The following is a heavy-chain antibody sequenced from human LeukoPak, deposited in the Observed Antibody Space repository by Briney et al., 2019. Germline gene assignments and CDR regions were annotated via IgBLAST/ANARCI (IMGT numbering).Heavy chain of an antibody. CDR2: IYYSGST. V-gene: IGHV4-31*03. CDR3: AGYYYGSGSYYSWFGP. D-gene: IGHD3-10*01. J-gene: IGHJ5*02. Sequence: SETLSLTCTVSGGSISSGGYYWSWIRQRPGKGLEWIVYIYYSGSTYYTPSLKRRVTISVDTSKNQFSWKLSSVTAADTAVYYWAGYYYGSGSYYSWFGPWGQGTLVTVSS. CDR1: GGSISSGGYY.